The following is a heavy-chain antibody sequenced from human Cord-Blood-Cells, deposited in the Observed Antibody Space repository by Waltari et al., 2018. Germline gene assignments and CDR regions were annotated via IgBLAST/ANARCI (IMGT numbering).Heavy chain of an antibody. D-gene: IGHD3-3*01. Sequence: QVQLQESGPGLVKPSETLSLTCAVSGYSISSGYYWGWIRQPPGKGLEWIGSIYHRGSTYYNPSLKSRVTISVDTSKNQFSLKLSSVTAADTAVYYCARDSRRFLEWLLYFDYWGQGTLVTVSS. V-gene: IGHV4-38-2*02. CDR3: ARDSRRFLEWLLYFDY. CDR1: GYSISSGYY. CDR2: IYHRGST. J-gene: IGHJ4*02.